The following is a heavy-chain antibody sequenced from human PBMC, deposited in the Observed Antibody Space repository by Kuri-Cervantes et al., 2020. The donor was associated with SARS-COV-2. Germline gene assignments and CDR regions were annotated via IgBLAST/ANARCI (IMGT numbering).Heavy chain of an antibody. CDR1: GGSISSHY. D-gene: IGHD6-19*01. CDR2: IYYSGST. J-gene: IGHJ6*03. CDR3: ASSGWGNYYYMDV. V-gene: IGHV4-59*06. Sequence: SETLSLTCTVSGGSISSHYWSWIRQPPGKGLEWIGYIYYSGSTYYNPSLKSRVTISVDTSKNQFSLKLSSVTAADTAVYYCASSGWGNYYYMDVWGKGTTVTVSS.